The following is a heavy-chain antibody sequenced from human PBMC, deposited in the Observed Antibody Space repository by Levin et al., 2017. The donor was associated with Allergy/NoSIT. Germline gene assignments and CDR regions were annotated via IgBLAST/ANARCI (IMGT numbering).Heavy chain of an antibody. J-gene: IGHJ4*02. CDR3: ARAMVAGRGGLDS. CDR1: GFAFSSYS. D-gene: IGHD6-19*01. Sequence: GESLKISCAASGFAFSSYSMSWVRQAPGKGLEWVSYISGSGITSYYADSVKGRFTISRDNAKNSLYLQMNSLRAEDTAVYHCARAMVAGRGGLDSWGQGTLVTVSS. V-gene: IGHV3-48*04. CDR2: ISGSGITS.